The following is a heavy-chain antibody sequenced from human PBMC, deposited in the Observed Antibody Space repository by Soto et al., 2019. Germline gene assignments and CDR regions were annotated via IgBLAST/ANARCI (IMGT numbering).Heavy chain of an antibody. J-gene: IGHJ4*02. CDR1: GVIVSTSY. Sequence: EVQLVESGGGLVQPGGSLRLSCAASGVIVSTSYMSWVRQAPGKGLEWVSIIYNDGSTYYADSVKGRFTVSRDESKNTLYLEILSLRAEDTAVYYCARDSYTRYWGQGTLVPVSS. CDR3: ARDSYTRY. D-gene: IGHD4-4*01. V-gene: IGHV3-66*01. CDR2: IYNDGST.